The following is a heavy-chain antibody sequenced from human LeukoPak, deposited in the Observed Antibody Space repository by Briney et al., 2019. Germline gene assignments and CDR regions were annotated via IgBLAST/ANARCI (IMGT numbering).Heavy chain of an antibody. Sequence: GASVKVSCKASGYTFTSYAMHWVRQAPGQRLEWMGWINAGNGNTKYSQKFQGRVTITRDTSASTAYMELSSLRSEDTAVYYCARDHGSSWYRYNWFDPWGQGTLVTVSS. CDR1: GYTFTSYA. CDR3: ARDHGSSWYRYNWFDP. V-gene: IGHV1-3*01. D-gene: IGHD6-13*01. J-gene: IGHJ5*02. CDR2: INAGNGNT.